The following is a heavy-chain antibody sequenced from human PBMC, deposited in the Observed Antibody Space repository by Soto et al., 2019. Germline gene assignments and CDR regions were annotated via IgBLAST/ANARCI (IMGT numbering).Heavy chain of an antibody. J-gene: IGHJ4*02. CDR3: ARDGGSGWFGEFPPDY. CDR2: ISAYNGNT. V-gene: IGHV1-18*01. CDR1: GYTFTSYG. Sequence: QVQLVQSGAEVKKPGASVKVSCKASGYTFTSYGISWVRQAPGQGLEWMGWISAYNGNTNYAQKLQGRVTMTTDTPTSTAYMERGGVRSDDTAVYYCARDGGSGWFGEFPPDYWGQGTLVTVSS. D-gene: IGHD3-10*01.